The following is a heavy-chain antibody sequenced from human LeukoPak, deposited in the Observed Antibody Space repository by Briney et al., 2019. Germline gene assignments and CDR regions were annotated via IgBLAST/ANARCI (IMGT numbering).Heavy chain of an antibody. CDR3: VRDSDDYYWALDF. CDR2: TYYRPRWGN. D-gene: IGHD3-10*01. CDR1: GDSVSNNIAT. J-gene: IGHJ4*02. V-gene: IGHV6-1*01. Sequence: SQTLSLTCAISGDSVSNNIATWNWVRQSPSRGLEWLGRTYYRPRWGNDYAISVKSRITINPDTSRHQFSLQLYSVTPEDTAVYYCVRDSDDYYWALDFWGQGTPVTVSS.